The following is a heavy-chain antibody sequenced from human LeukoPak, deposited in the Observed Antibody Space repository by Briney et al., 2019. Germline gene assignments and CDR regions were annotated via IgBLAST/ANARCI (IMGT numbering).Heavy chain of an antibody. D-gene: IGHD1-26*01. J-gene: IGHJ6*03. V-gene: IGHV3-23*01. CDR3: AKGSIVGATSYYYLDV. CDR1: GFTFSSYG. CDR2: ISGSGGST. Sequence: GGSLRLSCAASGFTFSSYGMSWVRQAPGKGLEWVSAISGSGGSTYYADSVEGRFTISRDNSKNTLYLQMNSLRAEDTAVYYCAKGSIVGATSYYYLDVWGTGTTVTVSS.